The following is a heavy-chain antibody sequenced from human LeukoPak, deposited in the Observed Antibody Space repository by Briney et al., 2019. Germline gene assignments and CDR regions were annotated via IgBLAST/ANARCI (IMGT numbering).Heavy chain of an antibody. Sequence: GGSLRLSCAASGFSFSNYNMNWVRQAPGKGLEWVSFISSSTSYIYYADSVKGRFTISRDNSKNTLYLQMNSLRAEDTAVYYCANVSSSWYSNYYYGMDVWGQGTTVTVSS. CDR2: ISSSTSYI. J-gene: IGHJ6*02. CDR3: ANVSSSWYSNYYYGMDV. D-gene: IGHD6-13*01. V-gene: IGHV3-21*04. CDR1: GFSFSNYN.